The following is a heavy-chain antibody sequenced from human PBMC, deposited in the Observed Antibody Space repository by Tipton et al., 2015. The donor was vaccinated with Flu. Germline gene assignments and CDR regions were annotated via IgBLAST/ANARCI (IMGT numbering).Heavy chain of an antibody. CDR2: INEDGSEK. J-gene: IGHJ6*02. V-gene: IGHV3-7*01. CDR3: VRVDGDYSMQLIYYYHGMDV. Sequence: SLRLSCAASEFSFSDFWMSWVRQAPGQGLEWVANINEDGSEKYYVDPVKGRFTISRDNAKNSLYLQMNSLRVEDTAIYYCVRVDGDYSMQLIYYYHGMDVWGQGTTVTVSS. CDR1: EFSFSDFW. D-gene: IGHD4-17*01.